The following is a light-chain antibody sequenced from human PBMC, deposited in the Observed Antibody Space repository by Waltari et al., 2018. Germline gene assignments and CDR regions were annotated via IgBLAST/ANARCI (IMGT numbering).Light chain of an antibody. V-gene: IGLV2-14*03. J-gene: IGLJ3*02. CDR1: STDFGANKY. Sequence: QPALTQPASVSGSPGQSLTISCSGSSTDFGANKYVSWYQQHPCRAPKVVLYDVTKRPSGIADRFSGSKSDSAASLTISGLQPEDEADYYCSSRTTSITWVFGGGTKLTVL. CDR3: SSRTTSITWV. CDR2: DVT.